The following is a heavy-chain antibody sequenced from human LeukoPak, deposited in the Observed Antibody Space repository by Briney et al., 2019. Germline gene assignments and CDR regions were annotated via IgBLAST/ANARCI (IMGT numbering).Heavy chain of an antibody. Sequence: GASVKVSCKASGYTFTGYYMHWVRQAPGQGLEWMGWISPSSGGTHYVQKFQGRVTTTRDTSISTAYMELSRLTSDDTAVYYCARGNFYGSGSDFQYWGQGTLDTVSS. CDR1: GYTFTGYY. D-gene: IGHD3-10*01. V-gene: IGHV1-2*02. J-gene: IGHJ4*02. CDR2: ISPSSGGT. CDR3: ARGNFYGSGSDFQY.